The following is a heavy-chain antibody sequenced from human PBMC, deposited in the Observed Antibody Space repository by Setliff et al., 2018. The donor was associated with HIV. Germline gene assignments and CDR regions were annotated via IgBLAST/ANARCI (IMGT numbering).Heavy chain of an antibody. Sequence: PSETLSLTCVFPGFSAHFWKWIRQPPGEGLEWIGEITRAGKSDYNPSLRGRVTISMDTSKDEISLRLTSVTAADTAVYSCVRVQNSGCGDLWGQGTLVTVSS. J-gene: IGHJ4*02. D-gene: IGHD6-25*01. V-gene: IGHV4-34*01. CDR1: GFSAHF. CDR2: ITRAGKS. CDR3: VRVQNSGCGDL.